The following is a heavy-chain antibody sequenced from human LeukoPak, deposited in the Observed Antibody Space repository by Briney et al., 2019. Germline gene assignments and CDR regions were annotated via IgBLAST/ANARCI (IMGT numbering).Heavy chain of an antibody. J-gene: IGHJ4*02. CDR3: ASSRDFWSGYFDY. CDR2: YTGST. V-gene: IGHV4-59*08. D-gene: IGHD3-3*01. Sequence: YTGSTNYNPSLKSRVTISVDTSKNQFSLKLNSVTAADTAVYYCASSRDFWSGYFDYWGQGTLVTVSS.